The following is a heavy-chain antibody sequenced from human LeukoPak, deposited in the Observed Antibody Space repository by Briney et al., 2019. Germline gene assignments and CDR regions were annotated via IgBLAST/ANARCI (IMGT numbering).Heavy chain of an antibody. V-gene: IGHV3-30-3*01. Sequence: PGGSLRLSCAASGFTFSNAWMSWVRQAPGKGLEWVAVISYDGSNKYYADSVKGRFTISRDNSKNTLYLQMNSLRAEDTAVYYCARAERRGSGRFDPPGQYFDYWGQGTLVTVSS. CDR3: ARAERRGSGRFDPPGQYFDY. D-gene: IGHD6-19*01. CDR1: GFTFSNAW. CDR2: ISYDGSNK. J-gene: IGHJ4*02.